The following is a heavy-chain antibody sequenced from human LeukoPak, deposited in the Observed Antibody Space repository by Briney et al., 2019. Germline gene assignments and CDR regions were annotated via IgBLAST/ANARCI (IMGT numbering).Heavy chain of an antibody. CDR3: ARGNILTGYCFDF. V-gene: IGHV4-34*01. CDR2: IHYTGAT. Sequence: PSETLPLTCAVYGGSITGYYWSWIRQTPGRGLEWVGEIHYTGATSYNPSLKSRATISTDTSKNQFSLRLSSVTAADTAVYYCARGNILTGYCFDFWGQGALVTVSS. D-gene: IGHD3-9*01. J-gene: IGHJ4*02. CDR1: GGSITGYY.